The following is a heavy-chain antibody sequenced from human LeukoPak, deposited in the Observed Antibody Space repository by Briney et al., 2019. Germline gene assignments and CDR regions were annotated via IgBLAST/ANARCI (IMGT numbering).Heavy chain of an antibody. D-gene: IGHD4-17*01. J-gene: IGHJ6*03. Sequence: EASVKVSCKASGYTFTSYGISWVRQAPGQGLEWMGWISAYNGNTNYAQKLQGRVTMTTDTSTSTAYMELRSLRSDDTAVYYCARADYGDYGTAYYYYMDVWGKGTTVTISS. CDR3: ARADYGDYGTAYYYYMDV. CDR2: ISAYNGNT. V-gene: IGHV1-18*01. CDR1: GYTFTSYG.